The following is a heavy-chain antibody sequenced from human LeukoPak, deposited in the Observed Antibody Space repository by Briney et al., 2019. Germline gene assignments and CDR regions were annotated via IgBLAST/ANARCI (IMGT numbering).Heavy chain of an antibody. Sequence: HPGRSLRLSCAASGFTFSSYAMHWVRQAPGKGLEWVAVISYDGSNKYYADSVKGRFTISRDNSKNTLYLQMNSLRAEDTAVYYCARDPGGWFDPWGQGTLVTVSS. D-gene: IGHD1-26*01. J-gene: IGHJ5*02. V-gene: IGHV3-30-3*01. CDR1: GFTFSSYA. CDR2: ISYDGSNK. CDR3: ARDPGGWFDP.